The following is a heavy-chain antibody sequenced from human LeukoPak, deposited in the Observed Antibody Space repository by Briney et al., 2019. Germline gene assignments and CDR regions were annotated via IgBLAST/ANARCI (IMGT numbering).Heavy chain of an antibody. CDR3: ARESPRMYDSSGYYYVEYFQH. V-gene: IGHV1-18*04. Sequence: ASVKVSCKASGYTFTSYYMHWVRQAPGQGLEWMGWISAYNGNTNYAQKLQGRVTMTTDTSTSTAYMELRSLRSDDTAVYYCARESPRMYDSSGYYYVEYFQHWGQGTLVTVSS. CDR2: ISAYNGNT. D-gene: IGHD3-22*01. J-gene: IGHJ1*01. CDR1: GYTFTSYY.